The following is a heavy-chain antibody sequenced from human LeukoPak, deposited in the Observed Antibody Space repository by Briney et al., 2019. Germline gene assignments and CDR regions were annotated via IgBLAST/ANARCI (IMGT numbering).Heavy chain of an antibody. V-gene: IGHV1-18*01. D-gene: IGHD1-1*01. CDR2: ISAYNGNT. CDR1: GYTFTSYG. CDR3: AGVESRHNELFFFDY. Sequence: ASVKVSCKASGYTFTSYGISWVRQAPGQGLEWMGWISAYNGNTNYAQKLQGRVTMTTDTSTSTAYMELRSLRSDDTAVYYCAGVESRHNELFFFDYWGQGTLVTVSS. J-gene: IGHJ4*02.